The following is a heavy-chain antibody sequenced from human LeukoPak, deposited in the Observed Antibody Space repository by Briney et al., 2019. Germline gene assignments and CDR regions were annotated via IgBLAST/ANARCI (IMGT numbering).Heavy chain of an antibody. V-gene: IGHV3-23*01. D-gene: IGHD2-2*01. CDR2: ISGSGGST. J-gene: IGHJ4*02. CDR3: ARDMVASVVVPAAADY. Sequence: GGSLRLSCAASGFTFSSYAMSWVRQAPGKGLEWVSAISGSGGSTYYADSVKGRFTISRDNSKNTLYLQMNSLRAEDTAVYYCARDMVASVVVPAAADYWGQGTLVTVSS. CDR1: GFTFSSYA.